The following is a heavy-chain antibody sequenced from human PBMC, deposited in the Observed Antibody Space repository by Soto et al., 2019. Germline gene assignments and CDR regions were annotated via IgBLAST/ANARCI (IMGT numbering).Heavy chain of an antibody. CDR3: ARDNRDLLWFGEFASYYYYYGMDV. Sequence: EASVKVSCKASGYTFTSYGISWVRQAPGQGLEWMGWISAYNGNTNYAQKLQGRVTMTTDTSTSTAYMELRSLRSDDTAVYYCARDNRDLLWFGEFASYYYYYGMDVWGQGTTVTVSS. D-gene: IGHD3-10*01. CDR2: ISAYNGNT. V-gene: IGHV1-18*01. J-gene: IGHJ6*02. CDR1: GYTFTSYG.